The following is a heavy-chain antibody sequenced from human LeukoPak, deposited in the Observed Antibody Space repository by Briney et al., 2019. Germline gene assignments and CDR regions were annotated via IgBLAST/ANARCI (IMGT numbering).Heavy chain of an antibody. V-gene: IGHV3-11*01. CDR3: ARARDGNYYYYMDV. J-gene: IGHJ6*03. D-gene: IGHD2-21*02. CDR2: ISSSGSSI. CDR1: GFIFSDYY. Sequence: PGGSLRLSCAASGFIFSDYYMSWIRQAPGKGLEWVSYISSSGSSIYYADSVKGRFTISRDNAKDSLYLQMNSLRAEDTAVYYCARARDGNYYYYMDVWGKGTTVTISS.